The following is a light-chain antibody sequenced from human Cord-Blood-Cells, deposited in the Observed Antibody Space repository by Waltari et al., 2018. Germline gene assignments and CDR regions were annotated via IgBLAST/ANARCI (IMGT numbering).Light chain of an antibody. J-gene: IGLJ3*02. CDR3: CSYAGSSTWV. CDR2: EGS. V-gene: IGLV2-23*01. Sequence: QSALTQPASVSGSPGQSITISCTGTSSDVGSYNLVSWYQQHPGKAPKLMIYEGSKLPSGVSNRCSGSKSGNTAFLTISGLQAEDEADYYCCSYAGSSTWVFGGGTKLTVL. CDR1: SSDVGSYNL.